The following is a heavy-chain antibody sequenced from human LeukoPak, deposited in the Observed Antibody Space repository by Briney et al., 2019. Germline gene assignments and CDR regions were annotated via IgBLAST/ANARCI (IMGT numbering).Heavy chain of an antibody. CDR1: GGSISSGGYY. CDR3: ASYDSYGQTNWFDP. D-gene: IGHD5-18*01. CDR2: IYYSGST. Sequence: SETLSLTCTVSGGSISSGGYYWSWLRQHPGRGLEWFGYIYYSGSTYYNPSLKSRVTISVYTSKNQFSLKLSSVTAADTAVYYCASYDSYGQTNWFDPWGQGTLVTVSS. V-gene: IGHV4-31*03. J-gene: IGHJ5*02.